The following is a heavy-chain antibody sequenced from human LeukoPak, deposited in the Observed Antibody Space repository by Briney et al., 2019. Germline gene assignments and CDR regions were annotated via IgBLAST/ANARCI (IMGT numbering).Heavy chain of an antibody. D-gene: IGHD1-26*01. V-gene: IGHV4-61*02. CDR1: GVSISSGSYY. J-gene: IGHJ5*02. CDR3: AREIVGATRGGWFDP. CDR2: IYTSGST. Sequence: SETLSLTCTVSGVSISSGSYYWSWIRQPAGKGLEWIGRIYTSGSTNYNPSLKSRVTISVDTSKNQFSLKLSSVTAADTAVYYCAREIVGATRGGWFDPWGQGTLVTVSS.